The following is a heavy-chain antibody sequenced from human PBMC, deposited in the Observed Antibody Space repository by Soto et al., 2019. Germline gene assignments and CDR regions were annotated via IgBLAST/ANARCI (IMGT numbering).Heavy chain of an antibody. CDR1: GFTFSSYA. CDR3: AKPHAGEGVEGSSFYFDD. J-gene: IGHJ4*02. D-gene: IGHD3-10*01. CDR2: ISNGGTNT. Sequence: GGSLRLSCAASGFTFSSYARSWVRQAPGNGLESVSGISNGGTNTYYADSVTGRFTISRDNSKNTVYLQMNSMRAEDTALYYCAKPHAGEGVEGSSFYFDDWGQGTLVTFSS. V-gene: IGHV3-23*01.